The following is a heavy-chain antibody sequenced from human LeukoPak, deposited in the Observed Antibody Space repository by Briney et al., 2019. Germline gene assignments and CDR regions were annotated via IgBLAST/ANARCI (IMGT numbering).Heavy chain of an antibody. CDR1: GGTFSSYA. J-gene: IGHJ4*02. CDR3: ARDYYYDSSGYSN. V-gene: IGHV1-69*05. D-gene: IGHD3-22*01. Sequence: SVKVSCKASGGTFSSYAISWVRQAPGQGLEWMGGIIPIFGTANYAQKFQGRVTITTDESTSTAYMELSSLRSKDTAVYYCARDYYYDSSGYSNWGQGTLVAVSS. CDR2: IIPIFGTA.